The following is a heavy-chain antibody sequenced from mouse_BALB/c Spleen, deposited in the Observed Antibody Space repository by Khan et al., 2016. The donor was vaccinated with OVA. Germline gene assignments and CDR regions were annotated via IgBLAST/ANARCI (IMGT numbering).Heavy chain of an antibody. CDR2: INPSNGYT. V-gene: IGHV1-4*01. Sequence: VQLQESGAELARPGASVKMSCKASGYTFTSYTIHWIKLRPGQGLEWIGYINPSNGYTNYNQKFRDKATLTADKSSTTAYMQLSSLTYDDSAVYNCVRDGANHRNDGWFAYWGQGTLVTVAS. CDR1: GYTFTSYT. CDR3: VRDGANHRNDGWFAY. J-gene: IGHJ3*01. D-gene: IGHD2-14*01.